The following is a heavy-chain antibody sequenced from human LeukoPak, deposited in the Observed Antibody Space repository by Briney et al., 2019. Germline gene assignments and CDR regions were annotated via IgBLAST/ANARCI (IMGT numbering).Heavy chain of an antibody. J-gene: IGHJ4*02. V-gene: IGHV4-61*05. CDR3: TRHTDYGGNSGFEY. CDR1: GGSISSSSYY. CDR2: IFYTAIT. D-gene: IGHD4-23*01. Sequence: SETLSLTCTVSGGSISSSSYYWGWIRQPPGRGLEWIGYIFYTAITNYNPSLKSRVTISVDTSRNQLYLELSSVTAADTAVYFCTRHTDYGGNSGFEYWGQGTLVTVSS.